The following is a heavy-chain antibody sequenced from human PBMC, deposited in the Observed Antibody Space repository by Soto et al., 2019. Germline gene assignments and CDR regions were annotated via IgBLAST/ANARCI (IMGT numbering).Heavy chain of an antibody. CDR3: ASMGYHYGSGSYPLDY. Sequence: SETLSLTCAVSGGSISSGDYYWSWIRQPPGKGLEWIGFMYNSGSTHYNPSLKSRVTISLDTSKNQFSLNLRSVTAADTAVYYCASMGYHYGSGSYPLDYWGQGTLVTVSS. V-gene: IGHV4-61*08. CDR2: MYNSGST. J-gene: IGHJ4*02. CDR1: GGSISSGDYY. D-gene: IGHD3-10*01.